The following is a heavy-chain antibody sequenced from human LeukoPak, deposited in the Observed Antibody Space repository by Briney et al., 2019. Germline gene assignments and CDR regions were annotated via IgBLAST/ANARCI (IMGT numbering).Heavy chain of an antibody. CDR2: ISGSGGST. CDR3: AEDSSPNYDILTGYPRGDY. D-gene: IGHD3-9*01. J-gene: IGHJ4*02. V-gene: IGHV3-23*01. CDR1: GFTFSSHA. Sequence: GGSLRLSCAASGFTFSSHAMSWVRQAPGKGLEWVSAISGSGGSTYYADSVKGRFTISRDNSKNTLYLQMNSLRAEDTAVYYCAEDSSPNYDILTGYPRGDYWGQGTLVTVSS.